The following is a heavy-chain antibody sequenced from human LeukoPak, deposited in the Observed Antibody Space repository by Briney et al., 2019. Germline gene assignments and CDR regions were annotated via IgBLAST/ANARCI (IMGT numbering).Heavy chain of an antibody. Sequence: GGSLRLSCAASGFTFSSYAMSWVRQAPGKGLEWVSAISYSGGSTYYADSVKGRFTISRDNSKNTLYLQMNSLRAEDTAVYYCAKAFHIAAAGDRDAFDIWGQGTMVTVSS. V-gene: IGHV3-23*01. D-gene: IGHD6-13*01. CDR2: ISYSGGST. CDR3: AKAFHIAAAGDRDAFDI. CDR1: GFTFSSYA. J-gene: IGHJ3*02.